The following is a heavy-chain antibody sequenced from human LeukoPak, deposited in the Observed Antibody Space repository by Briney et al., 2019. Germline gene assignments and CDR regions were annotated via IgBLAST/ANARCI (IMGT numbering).Heavy chain of an antibody. V-gene: IGHV3-30*18. J-gene: IGHJ5*02. Sequence: GGSLRLSCAASGFTFSSYGMHWVRQAPGKGLEWVAVISYDGSNKYYADSVKGRFTISRDNSKNTLYLKMNSLRAEDTAVYYCAKDTSYCSGGSCYSNWFDPWGQGTLVTVSS. CDR3: AKDTSYCSGGSCYSNWFDP. CDR2: ISYDGSNK. D-gene: IGHD2-15*01. CDR1: GFTFSSYG.